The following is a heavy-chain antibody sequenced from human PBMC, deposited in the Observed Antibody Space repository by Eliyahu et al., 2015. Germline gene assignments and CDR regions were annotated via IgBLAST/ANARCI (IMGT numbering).Heavy chain of an antibody. V-gene: IGHV4-34*01. CDR2: INHSGST. CDR1: GGSFSGYY. D-gene: IGHD2-15*01. Sequence: QVQLQQWGAGLLKPSETLSLTCAVYGGSFSGYYWSWIRQPPGKGLEWIGEINHSGSTNYNPSLKSRVTISVDTSKNQFSLKLSSVTAADTAVYYCARGLNGRKYCSGGSCYSKEYYYYYMDVWGKGTTVTVSS. J-gene: IGHJ6*03. CDR3: ARGLNGRKYCSGGSCYSKEYYYYYMDV.